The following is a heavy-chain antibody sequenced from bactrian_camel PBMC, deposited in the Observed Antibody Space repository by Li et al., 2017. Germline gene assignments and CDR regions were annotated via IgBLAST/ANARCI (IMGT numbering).Heavy chain of an antibody. V-gene: IGHV3S63*01. D-gene: IGHD6*01. CDR2: IVRNGSV. J-gene: IGHJ4*01. Sequence: HVQLVESGGASVQAGGSLRLSCTASGFTFDDYDMGWYRQAPGDECEPVSVIVRNGSVWYNDKVKGRFTISQDNAKNVLALEMNNLQPEDTAVYYCAADDGSGDLEDLGAPCLNAPHFPYWTQGTQVTVS. CDR3: AADDGSGDLEDLGAPCLNAPHFPY. CDR1: GFTFDDYD.